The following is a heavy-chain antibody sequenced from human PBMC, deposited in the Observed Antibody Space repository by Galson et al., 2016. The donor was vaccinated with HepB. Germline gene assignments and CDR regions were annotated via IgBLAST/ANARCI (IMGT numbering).Heavy chain of an antibody. CDR1: GFSFSDYA. D-gene: IGHD3-10*01. CDR3: AGGYYGSGSYYAY. V-gene: IGHV3-23*01. Sequence: SLRLSCAVSGFSFSDYAMSWVRQAPGKGLEWVSTIAGGSGSPNYADSVKGRFTISRDNSKNTLYLQMNSLRAEDTAVYYCAGGYYGSGSYYAYWGQGTLVTVSS. CDR2: IAGGSGSP. J-gene: IGHJ4*02.